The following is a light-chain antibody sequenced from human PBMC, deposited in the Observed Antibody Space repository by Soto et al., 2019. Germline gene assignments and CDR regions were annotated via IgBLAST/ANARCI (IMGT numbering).Light chain of an antibody. Sequence: NFMLTQPHSVSESPGKTVTISCTRSSGSIASNYVQWYQQHPGSAPTTVIYEDNQRPSAVPDRFSGSTDGSSNSASLTISGLQTEDEADYYCQSYDSSTVVFGGGTKLTVL. CDR1: SGSIASNY. CDR3: QSYDSSTVV. V-gene: IGLV6-57*04. CDR2: EDN. J-gene: IGLJ2*01.